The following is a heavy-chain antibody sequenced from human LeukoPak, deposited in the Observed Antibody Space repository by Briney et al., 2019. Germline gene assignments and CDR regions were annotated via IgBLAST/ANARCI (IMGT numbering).Heavy chain of an antibody. D-gene: IGHD6-13*01. CDR1: GFTFSSYG. CDR3: ASGVMTGYSNNWAS. V-gene: IGHV3-48*04. Sequence: PGGSLRLSCAASGFTFSSYGMNWVRQAPGKGLEWVSYISSSSSTIYYADSVKGRFTVSRDSAKNSLFLQMKSLRVEDTAVYYCASGVMTGYSNNWASWGQGTLVTVSS. CDR2: ISSSSSTI. J-gene: IGHJ4*02.